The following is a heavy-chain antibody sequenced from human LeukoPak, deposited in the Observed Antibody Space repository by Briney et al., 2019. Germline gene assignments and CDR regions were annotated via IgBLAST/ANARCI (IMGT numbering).Heavy chain of an antibody. J-gene: IGHJ3*02. Sequence: GGSLRLSCAASGFTFDDYAMHWVRQAPGKGLEWVSGISWNSGSIGYADSVKGRFTISRDNAKNSLYLQMNSLRAEDTALYYCAKDLGYGGNSAAFDIWGQGTMVTVSS. D-gene: IGHD4-23*01. CDR1: GFTFDDYA. V-gene: IGHV3-9*01. CDR3: AKDLGYGGNSAAFDI. CDR2: ISWNSGSI.